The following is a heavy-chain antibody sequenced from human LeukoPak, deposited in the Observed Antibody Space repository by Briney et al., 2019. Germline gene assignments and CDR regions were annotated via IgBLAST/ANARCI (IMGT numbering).Heavy chain of an antibody. CDR2: IYSGGTT. CDR1: GDAIKSYY. V-gene: IGHV4-4*07. J-gene: IGHJ6*02. Sequence: SETLSLTCSVSGDAIKSYYWSWIRQPAGKGLEWIGRIYSGGTTNYNPSLKSRLTMSLDTSKNQFSLQLNSVTPEDTAVYYCASSSGIAVAGGRYYYYYGMDVWGQGTTVTVSS. CDR3: ASSSGIAVAGGRYYYYYGMDV. D-gene: IGHD6-19*01.